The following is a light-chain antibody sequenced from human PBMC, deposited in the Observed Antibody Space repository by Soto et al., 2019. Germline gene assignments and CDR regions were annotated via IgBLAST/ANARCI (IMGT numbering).Light chain of an antibody. CDR3: QHYGRSPWT. J-gene: IGKJ1*01. Sequence: ETVLTQSPGTLSLSPGERATLSCRASQSVSSNYLAWYQQKPGQAPRLLIYGASSRATDIPDRFSGSGSGTDFTLTINRLEPEDFAVYYCQHYGRSPWTFGQGTKVEIQ. CDR2: GAS. CDR1: QSVSSNY. V-gene: IGKV3-20*01.